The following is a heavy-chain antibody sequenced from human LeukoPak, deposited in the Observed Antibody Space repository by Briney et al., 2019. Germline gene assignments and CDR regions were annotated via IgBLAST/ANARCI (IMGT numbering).Heavy chain of an antibody. D-gene: IGHD3-22*01. CDR1: GVSISSYY. J-gene: IGHJ3*02. V-gene: IGHV4-59*01. CDR2: IYYSGST. Sequence: SETLSLTCTVSGVSISSYYWSWIRQPPGKGLEWIGYIYYSGSTNYNPSLKSRVTISVDTSKNQFSLKLSSVTAADTAVYYCARDRAEYYDSSGYDAFDIWGQGTMVTVSS. CDR3: ARDRAEYYDSSGYDAFDI.